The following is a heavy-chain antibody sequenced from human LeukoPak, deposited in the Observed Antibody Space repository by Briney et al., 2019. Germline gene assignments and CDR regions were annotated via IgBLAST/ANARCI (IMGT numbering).Heavy chain of an antibody. Sequence: GGSLRLSCAASGFTFSNYWMHWVRHAPGKGLVWVSRINSDGINTSYADSVKGRFTISRDNAKNSLYLQMNSLRAEDTAVYYCARQGDDYWGHGTLVTVSS. CDR3: ARQGDDY. D-gene: IGHD3-16*01. CDR2: INSDGINT. V-gene: IGHV3-74*01. CDR1: GFTFSNYW. J-gene: IGHJ4*01.